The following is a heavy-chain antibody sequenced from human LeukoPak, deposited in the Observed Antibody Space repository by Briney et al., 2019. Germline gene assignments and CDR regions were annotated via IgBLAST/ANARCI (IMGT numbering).Heavy chain of an antibody. Sequence: GGSLRLSCAASGFTFSSYAMSWVRQAPGKGLEWVSAISGSGGSTYYADSVKGRFTISRDNSKNTLYLQMNSLRAENTAVYYCAKDPNVLRFLEWLPIDYWAREPWSSSPQ. CDR2: ISGSGGST. CDR1: GFTFSSYA. V-gene: IGHV3-23*01. J-gene: IGHJ4*02. CDR3: AKDPNVLRFLEWLPIDY. D-gene: IGHD3-3*01.